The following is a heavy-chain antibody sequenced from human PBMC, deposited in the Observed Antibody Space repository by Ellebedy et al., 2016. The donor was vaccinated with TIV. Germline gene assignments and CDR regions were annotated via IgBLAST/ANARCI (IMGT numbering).Heavy chain of an antibody. D-gene: IGHD4-23*01. J-gene: IGHJ4*02. Sequence: GSLRLXXTVSGDSISSYYWSWIRQPPGKGLEWIGYIYDSGSTNYNPSLKSRVNISIDTSKNQFSLILSSVTAADTAVYYCAKDIDYGGNPPDYWGQGTLVTVSS. CDR2: IYDSGST. CDR3: AKDIDYGGNPPDY. V-gene: IGHV4-59*01. CDR1: GDSISSYY.